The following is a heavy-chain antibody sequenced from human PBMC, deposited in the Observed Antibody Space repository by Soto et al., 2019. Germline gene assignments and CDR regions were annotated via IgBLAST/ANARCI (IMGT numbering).Heavy chain of an antibody. CDR1: GFTFSSYA. Sequence: GGSLRLSCAASGFTFSSYAMSWVRQAPGKGLEWVSAISGSGGSTYYADSVKGRFTISRDNSKNTLYLQMNSLRAEDTAVYYCASFPYSSGWPFDYWGQGTLVTVSS. CDR2: ISGSGGST. CDR3: ASFPYSSGWPFDY. J-gene: IGHJ4*02. V-gene: IGHV3-23*01. D-gene: IGHD6-19*01.